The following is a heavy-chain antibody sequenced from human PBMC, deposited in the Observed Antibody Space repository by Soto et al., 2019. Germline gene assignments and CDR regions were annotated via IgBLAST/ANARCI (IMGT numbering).Heavy chain of an antibody. D-gene: IGHD6-19*01. J-gene: IGHJ4*02. V-gene: IGHV3-30-3*01. CDR1: GFTFSSYA. CDR2: ISYDGSNK. CDR3: ARSPGTRAPLPSGWSHRAGYYFDY. Sequence: QVQLVESGGGVVQPGRSLRLSCAASGFTFSSYAMHWVRQAPGKGLEWVAVISYDGSNKYYADSVKGRFTISRDNSKNTLYLQMNSLRAEDTAVYYCARSPGTRAPLPSGWSHRAGYYFDYWGQGTLVTVSS.